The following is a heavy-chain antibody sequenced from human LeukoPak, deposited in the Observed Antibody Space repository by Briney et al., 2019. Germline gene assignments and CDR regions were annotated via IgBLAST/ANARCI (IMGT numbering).Heavy chain of an antibody. CDR3: TREARVGNWFDP. CDR1: GYTFTDYY. V-gene: IGHV1-2*02. J-gene: IGHJ5*02. CDR2: INPDDGGT. D-gene: IGHD2-2*01. Sequence: ASVKVSCRASGYTFTDYYIHWVRQAPGQGLEWMGWINPDDGGTNYAQKFQGRVTMTRDTSIRTVYMDLSRLRSDDTAVFYCTREARVGNWFDPWGQGTQVTVSS.